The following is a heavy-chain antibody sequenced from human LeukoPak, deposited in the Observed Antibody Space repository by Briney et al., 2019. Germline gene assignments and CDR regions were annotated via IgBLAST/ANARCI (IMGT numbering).Heavy chain of an antibody. D-gene: IGHD1-1*01. V-gene: IGHV3-74*01. CDR1: GLMVSSYW. J-gene: IGHJ3*01. CDR2: INSDGRST. Sequence: GGSLRLLCVPSGLMVSSYWMQWARLARGKGLVWVSFINSDGRSTSYADCVECRFTISRHNAKNTLYLQMKGLRAEDTAVFYCARGTDAFDVWGQGTMVTVSS. CDR3: ARGTDAFDV.